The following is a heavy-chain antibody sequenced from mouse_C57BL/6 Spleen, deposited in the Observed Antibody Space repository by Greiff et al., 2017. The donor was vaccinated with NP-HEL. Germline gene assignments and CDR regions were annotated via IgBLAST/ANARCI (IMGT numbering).Heavy chain of an antibody. V-gene: IGHV3-6*01. J-gene: IGHJ2*01. CDR3: ARAGYYSNYDY. Sequence: DVKLVESGPGLVKPSQSLSLTCSVTGYSITSGYYWNWIRQFPGNKLEWMGYISYDGSNNYNPSLKNRISITRDTSKNQFFLKLNSVTTEDTATYYCARAGYYSNYDYWGQGTTLTVSS. CDR1: GYSITSGYY. CDR2: ISYDGSN. D-gene: IGHD2-5*01.